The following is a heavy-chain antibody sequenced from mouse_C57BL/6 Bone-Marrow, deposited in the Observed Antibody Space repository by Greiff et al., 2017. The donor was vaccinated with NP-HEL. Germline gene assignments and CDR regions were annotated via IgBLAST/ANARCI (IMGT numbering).Heavy chain of an antibody. CDR2: ISYDGSN. D-gene: IGHD2-1*01. J-gene: IGHJ3*01. V-gene: IGHV3-6*01. Sequence: EVQLQESGPGLVKPSQSLSLTCSVTGYSITSGYYWNWIRQFPGNKLEWMGYISYDGSNNYNPSLKNRISITRDTSKNQFFLKLNSVTTEDTATYYCARRRGNYVRFAYWGQGTLVTVSA. CDR3: ARRRGNYVRFAY. CDR1: GYSITSGYY.